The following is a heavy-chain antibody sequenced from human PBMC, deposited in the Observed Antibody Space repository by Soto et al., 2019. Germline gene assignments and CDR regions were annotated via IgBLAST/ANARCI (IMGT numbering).Heavy chain of an antibody. Sequence: QVQLVQSGAEVKKPGSSVKVSCKASGGTFSSYAIRWVRQAPGQGLEWMGGILPISGKADYAQKFQGRVTITADESTSTAYMELSSLRSEDTAVYYCASHGYSYGYLLDYWGQGTLVTVSS. CDR3: ASHGYSYGYLLDY. CDR2: ILPISGKA. D-gene: IGHD5-18*01. CDR1: GGTFSSYA. V-gene: IGHV1-69*12. J-gene: IGHJ4*02.